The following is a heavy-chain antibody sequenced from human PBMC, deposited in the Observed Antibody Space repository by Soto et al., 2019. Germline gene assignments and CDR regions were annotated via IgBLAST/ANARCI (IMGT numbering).Heavy chain of an antibody. Sequence: AQLVQPGTEVKKPGASVRVSCKASGYTFTSYYIHWVRQAPGHGPEWMGMISPSSGGTDYAQKFQGRVTMTRDTSTSTVYMELSSLRSEDTAVYYCTRSIITTAGTDAFDLWGQGTLVTVSS. D-gene: IGHD6-13*01. V-gene: IGHV1-46*03. J-gene: IGHJ3*01. CDR1: GYTFTSYY. CDR3: TRSIITTAGTDAFDL. CDR2: ISPSSGGT.